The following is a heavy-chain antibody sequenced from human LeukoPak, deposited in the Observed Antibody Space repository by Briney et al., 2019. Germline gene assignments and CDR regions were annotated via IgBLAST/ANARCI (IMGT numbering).Heavy chain of an antibody. CDR3: ARGGYSLAYYYMDV. D-gene: IGHD3-22*01. J-gene: IGHJ6*03. Sequence: ASVKVSCKASGGTFSSYAISWVRQAPGQGLEWMGGIIPIFGRANYAQKFQGRVTITTDESTSTAYMELSSLRSEDTAVYYCARGGYSLAYYYMDVWGKGTTVTVSS. V-gene: IGHV1-69*05. CDR2: IIPIFGRA. CDR1: GGTFSSYA.